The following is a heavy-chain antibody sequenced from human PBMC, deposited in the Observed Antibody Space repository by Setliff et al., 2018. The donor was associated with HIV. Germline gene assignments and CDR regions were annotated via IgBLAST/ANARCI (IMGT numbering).Heavy chain of an antibody. D-gene: IGHD2-8*01. Sequence: ASVKVSCKASGYTFTSYGISWVRQAPGQGLEWMGWMNPYTGNAGFAQKFQDRVAMTRNTSISTTYMELSSLRSEDTAVYYCARGFMSIRVLTPFDYWGQGTLVTVSS. CDR2: MNPYTGNA. CDR1: GYTFTSYG. CDR3: ARGFMSIRVLTPFDY. J-gene: IGHJ4*02. V-gene: IGHV1-8*02.